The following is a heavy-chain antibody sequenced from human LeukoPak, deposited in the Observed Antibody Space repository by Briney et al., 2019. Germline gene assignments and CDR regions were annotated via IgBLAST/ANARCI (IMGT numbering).Heavy chain of an antibody. CDR1: GYTFTSYG. D-gene: IGHD1-26*01. CDR3: ATHLKEELDAFDI. V-gene: IGHV1-18*01. CDR2: ISAYNGNT. Sequence: GASVKVSCKASGYTFTSYGISWVRQAPGQGLEWMGWISAYNGNTNYAQKLQGRVTMTTDTSTSTAYMELRSLRFDDTAVYYCATHLKEELDAFDIWGQGTMVTVSS. J-gene: IGHJ3*02.